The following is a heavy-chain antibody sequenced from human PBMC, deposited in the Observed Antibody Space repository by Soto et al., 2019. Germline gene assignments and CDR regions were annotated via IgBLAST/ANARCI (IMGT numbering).Heavy chain of an antibody. CDR1: GFTFGNYA. CDR2: ISGPGAGT. D-gene: IGHD6-6*01. Sequence: PGGSLRLSCATSGFTFGNYAMSWLRQAPGKGLEWVSSISGPGAGTTYADSVRGRFTISRDNSEDTLYLQMNSLGADDTGIYYCAKDSNSSSRYWFGVWGRGTTVTVSS. V-gene: IGHV3-23*01. J-gene: IGHJ6*02. CDR3: AKDSNSSSRYWFGV.